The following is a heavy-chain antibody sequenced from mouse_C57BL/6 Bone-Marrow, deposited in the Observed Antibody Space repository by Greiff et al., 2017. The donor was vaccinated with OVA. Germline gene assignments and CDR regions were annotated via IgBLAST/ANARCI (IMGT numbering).Heavy chain of an antibody. Sequence: QVHVKQSGAELARPGASVKLSCKASGYTFTSYGISWVKQRTGQGLEWIGEIYPRSGNTYYNEKFKGKATLTADKSSSTAYMELRSLTSEDSAVYFCARSFITTVVVPMDYWGQGTSVTVSS. CDR1: GYTFTSYG. V-gene: IGHV1-81*01. J-gene: IGHJ4*01. CDR3: ARSFITTVVVPMDY. CDR2: IYPRSGNT. D-gene: IGHD1-1*01.